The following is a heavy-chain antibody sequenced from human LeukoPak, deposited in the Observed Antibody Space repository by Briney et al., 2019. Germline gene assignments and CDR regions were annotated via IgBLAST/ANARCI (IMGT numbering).Heavy chain of an antibody. V-gene: IGHV4-34*01. D-gene: IGHD6-13*01. J-gene: IGHJ4*02. CDR3: ARGRRSSLVY. CDR1: GGSFSGYY. Sequence: SETLSLTCAVYGGSFSGYYWSWIRQPPGKGLEWIGEINHSRSTNYNPSLKSRVTISVDTSKNQFSLKLSSVTAADTAVYYCARGRRSSLVYWGQGTLVTISS. CDR2: INHSRST.